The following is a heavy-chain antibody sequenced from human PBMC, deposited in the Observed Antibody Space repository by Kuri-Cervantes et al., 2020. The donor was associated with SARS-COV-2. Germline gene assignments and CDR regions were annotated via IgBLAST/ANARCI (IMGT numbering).Heavy chain of an antibody. J-gene: IGHJ3*02. V-gene: IGHV3-7*01. D-gene: IGHD3-3*01. Sequence: GESLKISCAASGFTFSSYGMSWVRQAPGKGLEWVANIDQNGGDKYYVDSVKGRFIISRDSAKNSLYLEMTSLRAEDTAVYYCARVGIFGVGHDAFDIWGQGTRVTVSS. CDR1: GFTFSSYG. CDR2: IDQNGGDK. CDR3: ARVGIFGVGHDAFDI.